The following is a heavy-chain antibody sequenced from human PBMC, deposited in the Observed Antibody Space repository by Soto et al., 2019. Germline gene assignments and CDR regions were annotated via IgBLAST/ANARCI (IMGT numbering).Heavy chain of an antibody. CDR2: INHSGST. D-gene: IGHD2-15*01. CDR1: GGSFSGYY. Sequence: PSETLSLTCAVYGGSFSGYYWSWIRQPPGKGREWIGEINHSGSTNYNPSIKSRVTISVDTSKNQFSLKLSSVTAADTAVYYFASFPLTDCSGGSCYSRAFDIWGQGTMVTVSS. CDR3: ASFPLTDCSGGSCYSRAFDI. V-gene: IGHV4-34*01. J-gene: IGHJ3*02.